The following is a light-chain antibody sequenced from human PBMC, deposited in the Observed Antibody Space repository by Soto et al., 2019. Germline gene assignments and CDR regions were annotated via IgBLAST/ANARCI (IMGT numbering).Light chain of an antibody. CDR1: QSINNY. CDR2: AAS. V-gene: IGKV1-39*01. Sequence: DIQMTQSPSSLSASGADRVTIPFRASQSINNYVNWYQQKPGKAPKILIYAASTFQSGVPGRFSGSGSGTDFTLTISSLQPEDFANYACQQTYITPPTFGPGTKLEI. CDR3: QQTYITPPT. J-gene: IGKJ2*01.